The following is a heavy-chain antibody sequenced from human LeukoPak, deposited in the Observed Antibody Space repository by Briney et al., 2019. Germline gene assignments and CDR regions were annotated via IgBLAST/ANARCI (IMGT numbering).Heavy chain of an antibody. J-gene: IGHJ2*01. V-gene: IGHV1-69*04. D-gene: IGHD6-13*01. Sequence: SVKVSCEASGGTFSSYAISWVRQAPGQGLEWMGRIIPILGIANYAQKFQGRVTITADKSTSTAYMELSSLRSEDTAVYYCARDRDSSLFVGFYWYFDLWGRGTLVTVSS. CDR1: GGTFSSYA. CDR3: ARDRDSSLFVGFYWYFDL. CDR2: IIPILGIA.